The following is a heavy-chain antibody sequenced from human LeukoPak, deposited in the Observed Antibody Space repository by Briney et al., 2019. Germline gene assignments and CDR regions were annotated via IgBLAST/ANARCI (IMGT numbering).Heavy chain of an antibody. J-gene: IGHJ4*02. D-gene: IGHD6-19*01. CDR1: GFTFGSFW. CDR3: ARGSSSGWIDY. V-gene: IGHV3-66*01. CDR2: IYSGGST. Sequence: PGGSLRLSCSASGFTFGSFWMSWVRQAPGKGLEWVSVIYSGGSTYYADSVKGRFTTSRDNSKNTLYLQMNSLRAEDTAVYYCARGSSSGWIDYWGQGTLVTVSS.